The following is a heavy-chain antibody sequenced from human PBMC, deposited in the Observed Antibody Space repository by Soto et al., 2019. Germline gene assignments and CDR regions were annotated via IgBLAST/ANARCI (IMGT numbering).Heavy chain of an antibody. Sequence: GGSLRLSCAASGFTFSSYAVSWVRQAPGKGLEWVSAISGSGGSTYYADSVKGRFTISRDNSKNTLYLQMNSLRAEDTAVYYYARGLSGDHGALATWGQGTMVTVSS. CDR1: GFTFSSYA. D-gene: IGHD3-16*01. V-gene: IGHV3-23*01. CDR3: ARGLSGDHGALAT. CDR2: ISGSGGST. J-gene: IGHJ3*02.